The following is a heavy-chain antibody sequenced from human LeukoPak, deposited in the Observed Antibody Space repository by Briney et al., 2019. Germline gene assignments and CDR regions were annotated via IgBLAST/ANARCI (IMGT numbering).Heavy chain of an antibody. CDR2: IYYSGST. CDR1: GGSISSYY. D-gene: IGHD2-2*01. V-gene: IGHV4-59*12. CDR3: ARTPLFCSSTSCYLDC. Sequence: SETLSLTCTVSGGSISSYYWSWIRQPPGKGLEWIGYIYYSGSTNYNPSLKSRVTISVDTSKNQFSLKLSSVTAADTAVYYCARTPLFCSSTSCYLDCWGQGTLVTVSS. J-gene: IGHJ4*02.